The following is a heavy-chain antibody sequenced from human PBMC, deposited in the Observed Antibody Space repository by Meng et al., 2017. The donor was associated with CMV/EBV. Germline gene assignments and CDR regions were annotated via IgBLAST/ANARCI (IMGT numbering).Heavy chain of an antibody. CDR2: IYYSGST. CDR1: GGSISSYY. CDR3: ARVYDFWSGYYFDY. J-gene: IGHJ4*02. D-gene: IGHD3-3*01. Sequence: SETLSLTCTVPGGSISSYYWSWIRQPPGKGLEWIGYIYYSGSTNYNPSLKSRVTISVDTSKNQFSLKLSSVTAADTAVYYCARVYDFWSGYYFDYWGQGTLVTVSS. V-gene: IGHV4-59*01.